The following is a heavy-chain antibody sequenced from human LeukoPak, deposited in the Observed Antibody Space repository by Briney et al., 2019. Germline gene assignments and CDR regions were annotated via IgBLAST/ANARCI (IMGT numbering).Heavy chain of an antibody. J-gene: IGHJ4*02. CDR2: VYPGDSDT. CDR1: GYSFTSYW. CDR3: ARNSGWYGPDVYYFDY. D-gene: IGHD6-19*01. Sequence: GESLKSSCKGSGYSFTSYWIGWVRQMPGKGLEWMGIVYPGDSDTRYSPSFQGQVTISADKPISTAYLQWSSLKASDTAMYYCARNSGWYGPDVYYFDYWGQGTLVTVSS. V-gene: IGHV5-51*04.